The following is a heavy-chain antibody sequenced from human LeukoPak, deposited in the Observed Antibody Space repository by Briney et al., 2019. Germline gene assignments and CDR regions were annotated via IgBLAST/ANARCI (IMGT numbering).Heavy chain of an antibody. J-gene: IGHJ4*02. Sequence: ASVKVSCKASGYTFTGYYMHWVRQAPGQGLEWMGWINPNSGGTNYAQKFQGRVTITRNTSISTAYMELSSLRSEDTAVYYCARGTRASGWYRVDYWGQGTLVTVSS. D-gene: IGHD6-19*01. CDR3: ARGTRASGWYRVDY. CDR2: INPNSGGT. CDR1: GYTFTGYY. V-gene: IGHV1-2*02.